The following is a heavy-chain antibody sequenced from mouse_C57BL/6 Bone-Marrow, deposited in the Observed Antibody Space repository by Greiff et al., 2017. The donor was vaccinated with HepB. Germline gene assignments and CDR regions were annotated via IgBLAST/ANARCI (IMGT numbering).Heavy chain of an antibody. V-gene: IGHV5-4*01. CDR2: ISDGGSYT. CDR3: AREDYSFAY. D-gene: IGHD2-13*01. Sequence: EVMLVESGGGLVKPGGSLKLSCAASGFTFSSYAMSWVRQTPEKRLEWVATISDGGSYTYYPDNVKGRFTISRDNAKNNLYLQMSHLKSEDTAMYYCAREDYSFAYWGQGTLVTVSA. J-gene: IGHJ3*01. CDR1: GFTFSSYA.